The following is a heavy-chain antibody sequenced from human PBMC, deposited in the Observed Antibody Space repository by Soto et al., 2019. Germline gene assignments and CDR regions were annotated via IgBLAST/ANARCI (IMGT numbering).Heavy chain of an antibody. J-gene: IGHJ6*02. CDR3: AKRRGADV. Sequence: EVQMVESGGGLVQPGGSLRLSCTASGFTFSTHWMTWVRQAPGKGLEWVANIKEDGSEKYYVDSVKGRFTISRDNAKNSVSLQMNSLRAEDTAVYYCAKRRGADVWGQGTTVIVSS. CDR2: IKEDGSEK. V-gene: IGHV3-7*01. D-gene: IGHD3-10*01. CDR1: GFTFSTHW.